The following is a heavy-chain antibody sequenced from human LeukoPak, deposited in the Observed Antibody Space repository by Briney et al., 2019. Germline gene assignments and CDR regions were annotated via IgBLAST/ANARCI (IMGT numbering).Heavy chain of an antibody. D-gene: IGHD3-16*01. CDR3: ARVYYDYVWGSYGDYYFDY. CDR2: IYYSGST. Sequence: SETLSLTCTVSGGSISSGGYYWSWIRQHPVKGLAWIGYIYYSGSTYYNPSLKSRVTISVDTSKNQFSLKLSSVTAADTAVYYCARVYYDYVWGSYGDYYFDYWGQGTLVTVSS. CDR1: GGSISSGGYY. J-gene: IGHJ4*02. V-gene: IGHV4-31*03.